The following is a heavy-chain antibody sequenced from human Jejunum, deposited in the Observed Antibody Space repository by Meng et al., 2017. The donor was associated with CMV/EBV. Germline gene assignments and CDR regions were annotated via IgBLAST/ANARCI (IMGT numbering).Heavy chain of an antibody. CDR2: SEYSGNT. CDR1: DYC. J-gene: IGHJ6*02. V-gene: IGHV4-30-4*08. D-gene: IGHD5-18*01. Sequence: DYCCGWPRQTAERGPEWSGYSEYSGNTYYNPSLKSRVTITVDTSKNQFSLRLTSMTAAHTAVYYCARGAQLLPPPTYYYYGLDVWGQGTTVTVSS. CDR3: ARGAQLLPPPTYYYYGLDV.